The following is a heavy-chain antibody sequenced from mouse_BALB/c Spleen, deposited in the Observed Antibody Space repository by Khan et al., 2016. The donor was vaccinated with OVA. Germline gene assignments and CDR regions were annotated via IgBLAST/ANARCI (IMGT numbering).Heavy chain of an antibody. Sequence: QVQLKESGPGLVAPSQSLSITCTISGFSLTNYGVHWVRQPPGKGLEWLVVIWSDGSTIYNSALKSRLTVTKDNSKSQVFLEMNSLQTDDTAMYFCARQPYYHYNIMDYWGQGTSVTVSS. CDR2: IWSDGST. V-gene: IGHV2-6-1*01. J-gene: IGHJ4*01. CDR3: ARQPYYHYNIMDY. CDR1: GFSLTNYG. D-gene: IGHD2-10*01.